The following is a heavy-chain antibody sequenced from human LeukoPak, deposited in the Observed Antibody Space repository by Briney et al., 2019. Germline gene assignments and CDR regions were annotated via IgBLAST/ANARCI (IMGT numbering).Heavy chain of an antibody. V-gene: IGHV3-9*01. D-gene: IGHD3-22*01. J-gene: IGHJ4*02. CDR2: ISWNSGSI. Sequence: GGSLRLSCAASGFPFDDYAMHWVRQAPGTGLEWVSGISWNSGSIGYADSVKGRFTISRDNAKNSLYLQMNSLRAEDTALYYCAKDPTHYYDSSGYYFDYWGQGTLVTVSS. CDR1: GFPFDDYA. CDR3: AKDPTHYYDSSGYYFDY.